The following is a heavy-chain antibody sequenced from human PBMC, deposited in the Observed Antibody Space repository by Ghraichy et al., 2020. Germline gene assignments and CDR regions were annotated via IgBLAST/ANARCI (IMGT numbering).Heavy chain of an antibody. D-gene: IGHD3-22*01. CDR3: ARVITEGVSQTPRGGWFDP. CDR1: GGSISSYY. CDR2: IYTSGST. V-gene: IGHV4-4*07. J-gene: IGHJ5*02. Sequence: SETLSLTCTVSGGSISSYYWSWIRQPAGKGLEWIGRIYTSGSTNYNPSLKSRVTMSVDTSKNQFSLKLSSVTAADTAVYYCARVITEGVSQTPRGGWFDPWGQGTLVTVSS.